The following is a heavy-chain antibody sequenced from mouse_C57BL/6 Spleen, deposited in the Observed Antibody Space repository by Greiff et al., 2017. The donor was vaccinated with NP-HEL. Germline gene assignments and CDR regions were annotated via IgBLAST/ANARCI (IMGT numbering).Heavy chain of an antibody. CDR2: IDPSDSYT. CDR1: GYTFTSYW. D-gene: IGHD2-3*01. V-gene: IGHV1-69*01. J-gene: IGHJ1*03. CDR3: ARSGDGYYYWYFDV. Sequence: QVQLQQPGAELVMPGASVKLSCKASGYTFTSYWMHWVKQRPGQGLEWIGEIDPSDSYTNYNQKFKGKSTLTVDKSSSTAYMQLSSLTSEDSAVYYCARSGDGYYYWYFDVWGTGTTVTVSS.